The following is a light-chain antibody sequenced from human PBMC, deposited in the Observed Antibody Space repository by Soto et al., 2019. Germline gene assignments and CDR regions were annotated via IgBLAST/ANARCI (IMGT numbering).Light chain of an antibody. V-gene: IGKV3-15*01. CDR2: GTS. CDR3: QQYGNLVWT. Sequence: VMTPSPATPSVSPGERATLSCRASQTVSSNLAWYQQKPGQSPRLLIYGTSTRATGVPARFSGSGSGTDFTLTISRLEPEDFAVYYCQQYGNLVWTFGQGTKVDIK. CDR1: QTVSSN. J-gene: IGKJ1*01.